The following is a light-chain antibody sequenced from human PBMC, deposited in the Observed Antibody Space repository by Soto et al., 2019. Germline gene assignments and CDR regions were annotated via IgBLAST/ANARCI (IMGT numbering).Light chain of an antibody. CDR2: WAS. Sequence: DIVMTQSPDSLAVSLGERATINCKSSQSVLYSSNHKNYLAWYQQKPGQPPKLLIYWASTRESGVPDRFSGSGSGTDFTRTISSLQAEDVAVYYCQQYYSPPITFGQGTRLEIK. V-gene: IGKV4-1*01. CDR1: QSVLYSSNHKNY. J-gene: IGKJ5*01. CDR3: QQYYSPPIT.